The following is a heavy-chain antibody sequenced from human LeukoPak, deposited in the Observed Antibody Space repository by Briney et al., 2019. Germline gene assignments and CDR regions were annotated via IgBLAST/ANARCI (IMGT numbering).Heavy chain of an antibody. CDR2: ISAYNGNT. D-gene: IGHD2-2*01. CDR3: ARVLYCSSTSCYDEESWFDP. Sequence: ASVKVSCKASGYTFTSYGISWVRQAPGQGLEWMGWISAYNGNTNYAQKLQGRVTMTSDTSTSTAYMELRSLRSDDTAVYYCARVLYCSSTSCYDEESWFDPWGQGTLVTVSS. CDR1: GYTFTSYG. V-gene: IGHV1-18*01. J-gene: IGHJ5*02.